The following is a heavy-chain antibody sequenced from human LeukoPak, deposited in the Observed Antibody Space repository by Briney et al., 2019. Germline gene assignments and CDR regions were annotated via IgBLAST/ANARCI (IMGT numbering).Heavy chain of an antibody. CDR3: ARDDDRSGYYPIDY. CDR1: GFTFSSYS. Sequence: GGSLRLSCAASGFTFSSYSMNWVRQAPGKGLEWVANIKQDGSEINYVDSVKGRFTVSRDNAKNSLYVQMNSLRAEDTAVYYCARDDDRSGYYPIDYWGPGTQVTVSS. V-gene: IGHV3-7*01. D-gene: IGHD3-22*01. CDR2: IKQDGSEI. J-gene: IGHJ4*02.